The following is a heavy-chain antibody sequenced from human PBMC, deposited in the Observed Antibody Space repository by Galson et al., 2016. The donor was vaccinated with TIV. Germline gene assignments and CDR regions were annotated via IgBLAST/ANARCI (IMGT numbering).Heavy chain of an antibody. CDR1: GYSLSSFW. D-gene: IGHD5-18*01. J-gene: IGHJ4*02. CDR2: IYPRDSDI. CDR3: ARAPGYSGYSCGYFDS. V-gene: IGHV5-51*04. Sequence: QSGAEVKKPGESLKISCKASGYSLSSFWVGWVRQTPGKGLEWMGIIYPRDSDIKYSPSFQGQVAISADEPVSTAYLQWSSLKASDPAIYYCARAPGYSGYSCGYFDSCGQGTLV.